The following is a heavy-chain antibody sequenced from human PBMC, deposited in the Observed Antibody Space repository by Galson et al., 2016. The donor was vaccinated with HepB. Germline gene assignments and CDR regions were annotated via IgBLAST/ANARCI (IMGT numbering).Heavy chain of an antibody. D-gene: IGHD3-16*01. CDR2: VYRTGDT. Sequence: TLSLTCTVSGYTISSGFFWGWIRQAPGKGLEWIGRVYRTGDTYYNPSLQSRVSMSMDTSQNQFFLELTSVTAADAAIYFWVGLLGGGWTAPPVTDDGDRRWFDPWGQGILVTVSS. J-gene: IGHJ5*02. CDR3: VGLLGGGWTAPPVTDDGDRRWFDP. CDR1: GYTISSGFF. V-gene: IGHV4-38-2*02.